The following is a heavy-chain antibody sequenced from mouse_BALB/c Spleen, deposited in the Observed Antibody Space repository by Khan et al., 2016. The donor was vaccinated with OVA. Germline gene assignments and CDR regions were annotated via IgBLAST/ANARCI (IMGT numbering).Heavy chain of an antibody. J-gene: IGHJ2*01. CDR3: ARIYGGDFDY. CDR2: ISYSGNT. V-gene: IGHV3-2*02. D-gene: IGHD1-1*01. Sequence: EVQLQESGPGLVKPSQSLSLTCTVTGYSITSDYAWNWIRQFPGNKLEWMGYISYSGNTKYTPSLKSRISITRDTSKNQFFLQLNSVTIEDTATYYCARIYGGDFDYWGQGTTLTVSS. CDR1: GYSITSDYA.